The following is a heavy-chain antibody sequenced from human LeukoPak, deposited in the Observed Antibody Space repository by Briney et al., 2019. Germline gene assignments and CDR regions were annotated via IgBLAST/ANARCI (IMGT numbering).Heavy chain of an antibody. CDR2: IYYSGST. J-gene: IGHJ4*02. CDR3: ARGSIAAAGTDY. CDR1: GGSISSYY. D-gene: IGHD6-13*01. Sequence: SETLSLTCTVSGGSISSYYWSWIRQPPGKGLEWIGYIYYSGSTNYNPSLKSRVTISVDTSKNQFSLKLSSVTAADTAVYYCARGSIAAAGTDYWGQGTLVTVSS. V-gene: IGHV4-59*08.